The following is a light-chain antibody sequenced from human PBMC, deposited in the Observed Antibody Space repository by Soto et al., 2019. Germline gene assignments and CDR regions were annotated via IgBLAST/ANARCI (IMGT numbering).Light chain of an antibody. CDR1: SSDVGGYNY. V-gene: IGLV2-8*01. CDR3: SSYAGSNIYVV. J-gene: IGLJ2*01. CDR2: AVS. Sequence: QSALTQPPSASGSPGQSVTISCTGTSSDVGGYNYVSWYQQHPGKAPKLMIYAVSQRPSGVPGRFSGSKSGNTASLTVSGLRAEDEADYYCSSYAGSNIYVVFGGGTKLTVL.